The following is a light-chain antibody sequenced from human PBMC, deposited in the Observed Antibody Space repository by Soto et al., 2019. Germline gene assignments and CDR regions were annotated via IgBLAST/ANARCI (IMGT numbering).Light chain of an antibody. Sequence: QSVLTQSPSASASLGASVKLTCTLSSGHSNYAIAWHQQQPEKGPRYLMKLNSDGSHRKGDGIPDRFSGSSSGAERYLTISSLQYEDEAYYYCQTWDTGIRVFGTGTKVTVL. CDR3: QTWDTGIRV. CDR1: SGHSNYA. V-gene: IGLV4-69*01. CDR2: LNSDGSH. J-gene: IGLJ1*01.